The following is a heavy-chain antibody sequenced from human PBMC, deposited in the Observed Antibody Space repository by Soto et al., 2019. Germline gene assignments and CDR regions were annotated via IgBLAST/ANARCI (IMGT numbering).Heavy chain of an antibody. CDR3: ARGRYGDY. Sequence: QVHLVQSGAEVKKPGASVKVSCKGSGYSFTTYGITWVRQAPGQGLEWMGWISAHNGNTHYAQKLQGRVTVTRDTSTSPAYMELRGLRSDDTAVYYCARGRYGDYWGQGALVTVSS. J-gene: IGHJ4*02. CDR1: GYSFTTYG. D-gene: IGHD1-1*01. CDR2: ISAHNGNT. V-gene: IGHV1-18*01.